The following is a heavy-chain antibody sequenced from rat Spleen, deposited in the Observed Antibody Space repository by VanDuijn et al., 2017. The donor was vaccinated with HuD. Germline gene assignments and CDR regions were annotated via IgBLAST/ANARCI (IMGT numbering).Heavy chain of an antibody. Sequence: EVQLVESGGGLVQPGRSMKLSCVASGFTFSSYWMYWIRQAPGKGLEWISSINPDGGSTYYPDSVKGRFTISRDNAENTVYLQMNSLKSEDTATYYCARQRRFGGYRFDYWGQGVMVTVSS. D-gene: IGHD1-11*01. V-gene: IGHV5-58*01. CDR1: GFTFSSYW. CDR3: ARQRRFGGYRFDY. CDR2: INPDGGST. J-gene: IGHJ2*01.